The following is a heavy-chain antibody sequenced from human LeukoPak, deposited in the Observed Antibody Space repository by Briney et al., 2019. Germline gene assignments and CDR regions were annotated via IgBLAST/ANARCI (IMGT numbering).Heavy chain of an antibody. CDR3: ARYTDPGYSSSWYEDWFDP. J-gene: IGHJ5*02. D-gene: IGHD6-13*01. Sequence: GGSLRLSCAASGFTFSSYAMSWVRQAPGKGLEWVSAISGSGGSTYYADSVKGRFTISRDNSKNTLYLQMNSLRAEDTAVYYCARYTDPGYSSSWYEDWFDPWGQGTLVTVSS. CDR1: GFTFSSYA. CDR2: ISGSGGST. V-gene: IGHV3-23*01.